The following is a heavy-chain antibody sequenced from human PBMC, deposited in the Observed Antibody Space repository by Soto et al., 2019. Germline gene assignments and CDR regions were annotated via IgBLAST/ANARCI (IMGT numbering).Heavy chain of an antibody. CDR1: GFTFRTSG. D-gene: IGHD1-26*01. Sequence: GGSLRLSCAASGFTFRTSGMDWVRQAPGKGLEWVSVISYDGSYKYYADSVKGRFTVSRDNSKNTLYPQVNSLRAEDTAVYYCAKDRGPTDPYVDCWGLGTLVTVSS. CDR2: ISYDGSYK. V-gene: IGHV3-30*18. J-gene: IGHJ4*02. CDR3: AKDRGPTDPYVDC.